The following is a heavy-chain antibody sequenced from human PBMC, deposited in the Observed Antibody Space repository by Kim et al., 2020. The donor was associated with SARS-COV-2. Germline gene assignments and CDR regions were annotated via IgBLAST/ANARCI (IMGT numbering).Heavy chain of an antibody. J-gene: IGHJ4*02. Sequence: ASVKVSCKVSGYTLTELSMHWVRQAPGKGLEWMGGFDPEDGETIYAQKFQGRVTMTEDTSTDTAYMELSSLRSEDTAVYYCATDILGYCSSTSCYDYWGQGTLVTVSS. D-gene: IGHD2-2*01. V-gene: IGHV1-24*01. CDR2: FDPEDGET. CDR1: GYTLTELS. CDR3: ATDILGYCSSTSCYDY.